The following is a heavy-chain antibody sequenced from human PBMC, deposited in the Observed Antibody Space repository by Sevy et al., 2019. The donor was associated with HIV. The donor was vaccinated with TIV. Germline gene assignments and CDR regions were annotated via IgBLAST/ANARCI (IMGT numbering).Heavy chain of an antibody. Sequence: GGSLRLSCAASGFSISPYAFHWVRQAPGKGLEWVALMSYDGSTRYYADSAKGRFAISKDNSKNPLNLQMNSLRIEDTAIYYCARDAGYSTGGYAGYWGQGTLVTVSS. CDR1: GFSISPYA. CDR3: ARDAGYSTGGYAGY. D-gene: IGHD6-19*01. CDR2: MSYDGSTR. J-gene: IGHJ4*02. V-gene: IGHV3-30*09.